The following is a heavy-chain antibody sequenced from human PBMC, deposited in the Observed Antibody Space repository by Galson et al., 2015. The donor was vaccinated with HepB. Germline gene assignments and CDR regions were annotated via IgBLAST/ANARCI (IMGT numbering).Heavy chain of an antibody. CDR2: IRSKAYGGTT. Sequence: SLRLSCAASGFTFGDYAMSWVRQAPGKGLEWVGFIRSKAYGGTTEYAASVKGRFTISRDDSKSIAYLQMNSLKTEDTAVYYCTLYCSGGSCMLTYYYYGMDVWGQGTTVTVSS. V-gene: IGHV3-49*04. CDR3: TLYCSGGSCMLTYYYYGMDV. CDR1: GFTFGDYA. J-gene: IGHJ6*02. D-gene: IGHD2-15*01.